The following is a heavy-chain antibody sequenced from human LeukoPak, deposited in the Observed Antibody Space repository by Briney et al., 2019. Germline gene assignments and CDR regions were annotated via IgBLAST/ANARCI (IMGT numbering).Heavy chain of an antibody. J-gene: IGHJ4*02. CDR2: IRYDGSNK. D-gene: IGHD2-2*01. Sequence: GGSLRLSCAASGFTFSSYGMHWVRQAPGKGLEWVAFIRYDGSNKYYAGSVKGRFTISRDNSKNTLYLQMNSLRAEDTAVYYCAKDWSRVVAALLGYLDYWGQGTLVTVSS. CDR1: GFTFSSYG. CDR3: AKDWSRVVAALLGYLDY. V-gene: IGHV3-30*02.